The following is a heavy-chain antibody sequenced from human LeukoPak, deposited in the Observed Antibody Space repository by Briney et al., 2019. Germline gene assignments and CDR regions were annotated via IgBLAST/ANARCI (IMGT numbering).Heavy chain of an antibody. D-gene: IGHD2-2*01. J-gene: IGHJ4*02. CDR3: AKGSVPAVMGY. CDR2: ISSSSSYI. Sequence: GGSLRLSCAASGFTFSSYSMNWVRQAPGKGLEWVSSISSSSSYIYYADSVKGRFTISRDNAKNSLYLQMNSLRAEDTAVYYCAKGSVPAVMGYWGQGTLVTVSS. V-gene: IGHV3-21*01. CDR1: GFTFSSYS.